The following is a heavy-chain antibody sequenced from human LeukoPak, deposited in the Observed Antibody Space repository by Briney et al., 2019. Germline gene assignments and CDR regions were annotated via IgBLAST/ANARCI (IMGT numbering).Heavy chain of an antibody. J-gene: IGHJ4*02. D-gene: IGHD4-17*01. CDR2: INNDGSST. Sequence: GGSLRLSCAASGYPFSIYWMHWVRQAPGKGLVWLSRINNDGSSTSYADSVKGRFTISIDNAKNTLFLQMNSLRAEDTAVYYCARAAVTLDYWGQGALVTVSS. CDR1: GYPFSIYW. CDR3: ARAAVTLDY. V-gene: IGHV3-74*01.